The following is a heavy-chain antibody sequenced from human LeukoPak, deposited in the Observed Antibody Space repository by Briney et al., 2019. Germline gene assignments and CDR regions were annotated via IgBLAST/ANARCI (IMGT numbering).Heavy chain of an antibody. Sequence: GGSLRLSCAVSGFTFNDYSMSWVRQAPGKGLEWISYISSRGTAMYYADSVKGRFSISRGNAKKSLYLQMNSLRAEDTAVYYCARSELVGYSGYDLDYWGQGTLVTVSS. CDR2: ISSRGTAM. J-gene: IGHJ4*02. V-gene: IGHV3-11*01. CDR3: ARSELVGYSGYDLDY. CDR1: GFTFNDYS. D-gene: IGHD5-12*01.